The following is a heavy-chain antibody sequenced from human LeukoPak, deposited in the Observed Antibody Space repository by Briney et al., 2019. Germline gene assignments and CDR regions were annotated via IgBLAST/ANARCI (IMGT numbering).Heavy chain of an antibody. CDR2: IYHSGTT. J-gene: IGHJ4*02. V-gene: IGHV4-28*01. CDR3: ARKENVYYYFDY. CDR1: GYSITSSSW. Sequence: SETLSLTCAVSGYSITSSSWWGWIRQPPGKGLEWIGYIYHSGTTYYNPSLQSRVAMSVDTSKNQFSLKLSSVTAVDTAVYYCARKENVYYYFDYWGQGTLVTVSS. D-gene: IGHD3-10*01.